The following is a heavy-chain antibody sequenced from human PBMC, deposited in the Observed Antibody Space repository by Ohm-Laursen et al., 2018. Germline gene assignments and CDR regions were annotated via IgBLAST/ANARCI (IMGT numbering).Heavy chain of an antibody. V-gene: IGHV3-23*03. CDR2: IYSDSST. CDR3: ARSRGFDY. J-gene: IGHJ4*02. CDR1: GFTFSSYA. Sequence: SLRLSCAASGFTFSSYAISWVRQAPGKGLEWVSVIYSDSSTYYADSVKGRFTISRDNSKNTLYLQMNSLRVEDTAVYYCARSRGFDYWGQGTLVTVSS. D-gene: IGHD1-1*01.